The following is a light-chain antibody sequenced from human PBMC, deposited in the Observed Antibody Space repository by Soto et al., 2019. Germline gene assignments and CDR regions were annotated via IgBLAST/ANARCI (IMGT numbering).Light chain of an antibody. J-gene: IGLJ2*01. V-gene: IGLV2-14*01. CDR1: SSDIGAYDY. Sequence: QSALTQPASLSGSPGQSITISCTGTSSDIGAYDYVSWFQQHPGKAPKLMISEVNNRPSGVSNRFSGSKSGNTASLTISGLQAEDEADYYCCSYAGFRVFGGGTKVTVL. CDR3: CSYAGFRV. CDR2: EVN.